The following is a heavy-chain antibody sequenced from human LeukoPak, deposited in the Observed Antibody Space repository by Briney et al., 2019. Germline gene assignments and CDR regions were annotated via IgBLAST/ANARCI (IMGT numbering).Heavy chain of an antibody. V-gene: IGHV3-23*01. CDR2: ISGSGGST. CDR1: GFTFSSYA. J-gene: IGHJ6*02. CDR3: AKATTITIFGVVIPNYYYGMDV. Sequence: GGSLRLSCAASGFTFSSYAMSWVRQAPGKGLEWVSAISGSGGSTYYADSVKGRFTISRDNSKNTMYLQMNSLRAEDTAVYYCAKATTITIFGVVIPNYYYGMDVWGQGTTVTVSS. D-gene: IGHD3-3*01.